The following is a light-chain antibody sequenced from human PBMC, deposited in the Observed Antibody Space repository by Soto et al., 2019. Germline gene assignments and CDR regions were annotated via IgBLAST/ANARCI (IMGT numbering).Light chain of an antibody. CDR2: GAY. Sequence: EIVMTQSPATLSVSPGERATLSCRASQSVSSNLAWYQQKPGQAPRHLIYGAYTMATGIPARFSGIRSATDFALTISSLQSEDFALYYCQQYNNWPHTLGQGTRLEIK. CDR3: QQYNNWPHT. V-gene: IGKV3-15*01. J-gene: IGKJ5*01. CDR1: QSVSSN.